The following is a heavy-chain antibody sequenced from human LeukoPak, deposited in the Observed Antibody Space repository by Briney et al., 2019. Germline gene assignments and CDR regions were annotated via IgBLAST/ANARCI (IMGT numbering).Heavy chain of an antibody. CDR1: GYTFTGYY. V-gene: IGHV1-2*02. J-gene: IGHJ6*03. CDR3: AAVVEYTIRHYYYMDV. D-gene: IGHD3-9*01. CDR2: INPNSGGT. Sequence: ASVKVSCKASGYTFTGYYMHWVRQAPGQGLEWMGWINPNSGGTNYAQKFQGRVTMTRDTSISTAYMELSRLRSEDTAVYYCAAVVEYTIRHYYYMDVWGKGTTVTVSS.